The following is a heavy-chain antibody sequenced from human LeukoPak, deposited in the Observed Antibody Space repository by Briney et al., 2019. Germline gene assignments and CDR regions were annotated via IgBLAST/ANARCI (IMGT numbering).Heavy chain of an antibody. CDR1: GFTFSSYA. CDR2: ISYDGSNK. CDR3: ARDASWSGYPDY. V-gene: IGHV3-30-3*01. Sequence: PGGSLRLSCAASGFTFSSYAMHWVRQAPGKGLEWVAVISYDGSNKYYADSVQGRFTISRDNSKNTLYLQMNSLRAEDTAVYYCARDASWSGYPDYWGQGTLVTVSS. D-gene: IGHD3-3*01. J-gene: IGHJ4*02.